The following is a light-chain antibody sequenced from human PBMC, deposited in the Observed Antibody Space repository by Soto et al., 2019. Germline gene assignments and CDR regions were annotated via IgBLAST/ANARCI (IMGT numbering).Light chain of an antibody. CDR3: SSYTSSSTV. Sequence: QSVLTQPASVSGSPGQSITISCTGTSSDIGGYNYVSWYQQHPGKAPKVVIYEVSNRPLGVSNRFSASKSGNTASLIISGLQADEEADYFCSSYTSSSTVFGTGTKVTVL. CDR2: EVS. CDR1: SSDIGGYNY. J-gene: IGLJ1*01. V-gene: IGLV2-14*01.